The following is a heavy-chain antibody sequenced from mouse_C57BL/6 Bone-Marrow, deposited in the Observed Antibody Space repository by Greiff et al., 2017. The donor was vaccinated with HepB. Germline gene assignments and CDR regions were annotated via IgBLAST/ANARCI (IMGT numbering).Heavy chain of an antibody. CDR3: ARRIYYYGSFDY. V-gene: IGHV3-6*01. Sequence: EVKLMESGPGLVKPSQSLSLTCSVTGYSITSGYYWNWIRQFPGNKLEWMGYISYDGSNNYNPSLKNRISITRDTSKNQFFLKLNSVTTEDTATYYCARRIYYYGSFDYWGQGTTLTVSS. D-gene: IGHD1-1*01. CDR2: ISYDGSN. J-gene: IGHJ2*01. CDR1: GYSITSGYY.